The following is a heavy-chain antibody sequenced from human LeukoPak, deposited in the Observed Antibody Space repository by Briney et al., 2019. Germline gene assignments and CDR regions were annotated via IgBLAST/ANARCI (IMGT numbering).Heavy chain of an antibody. CDR1: GFTFSSYA. D-gene: IGHD3-9*01. CDR2: ISGSGGST. V-gene: IGHV3-23*01. J-gene: IGHJ4*02. CDR3: ARRLLTGYYEF. Sequence: GGSLRLSCAASGFTFSSYAMSWVRQAPGKGLEWVSAISGSGGSTYYADSVKGRFTISRDSSKNMLYLQMNSLRAEDTAVYYCARRLLTGYYEFWGQGTLVTVSS.